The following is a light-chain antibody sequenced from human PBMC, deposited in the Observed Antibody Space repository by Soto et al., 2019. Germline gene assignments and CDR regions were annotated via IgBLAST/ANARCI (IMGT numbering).Light chain of an antibody. CDR1: RSLVFRDGNTY. V-gene: IGKV2-30*01. CDR2: NVS. CDR3: MHSIDWPWT. Sequence: VLTQSPLSVSVTVGQPASISCRTSRSLVFRDGNTYLHWFQQRPGQSPRRLIENVSNRDSGVPDRFTGSGSGTDFTLEISRVKAEDVGMYYCMHSIDWPWTFGQGTKVEIK. J-gene: IGKJ1*01.